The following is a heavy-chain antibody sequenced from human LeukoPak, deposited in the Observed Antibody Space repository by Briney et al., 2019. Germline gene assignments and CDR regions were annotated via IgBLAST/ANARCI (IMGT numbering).Heavy chain of an antibody. Sequence: GGSLRLSCAPSGFSISGYTMNWVRQAPGKGLEWVSVIYSGGSTYYADSVKGRFTISRHNSKNTLYLQMNSLRAEDTAVYYCASTRADGSGSYYLDYWGQGTLVTVSS. CDR3: ASTRADGSGSYYLDY. CDR1: GFSISGYT. J-gene: IGHJ4*02. D-gene: IGHD3-10*01. V-gene: IGHV3-53*04. CDR2: IYSGGST.